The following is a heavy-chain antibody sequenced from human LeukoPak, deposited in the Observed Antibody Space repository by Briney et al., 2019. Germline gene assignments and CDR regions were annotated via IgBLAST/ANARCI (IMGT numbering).Heavy chain of an antibody. J-gene: IGHJ4*02. Sequence: ASVKVSXKASRYTFTGYYMHWVRQAPGQGLEWMGWINPNSGGTNYAQKFQGRVTMTRDTSISTAYMELSRLRSDDTAVYYCARDSYDFWSGYEGPFDYWGQGTLVTVSS. CDR3: ARDSYDFWSGYEGPFDY. V-gene: IGHV1-2*02. CDR1: RYTFTGYY. CDR2: INPNSGGT. D-gene: IGHD3-3*01.